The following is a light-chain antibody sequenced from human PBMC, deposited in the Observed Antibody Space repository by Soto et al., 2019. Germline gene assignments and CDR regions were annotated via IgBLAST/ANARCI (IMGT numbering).Light chain of an antibody. J-gene: IGKJ2*01. CDR2: GAS. CDR1: QSVSSSN. Sequence: EIVLTQSPGTLSLSPGERATRACRASQSVSSSNLAWYQQKPGQAPRLLIYGASSRATGIPDRFSSSGSGTDFTLTISRLEPEDFAVYYCQQYGSSPLYTFGQGTKLEIK. V-gene: IGKV3-20*01. CDR3: QQYGSSPLYT.